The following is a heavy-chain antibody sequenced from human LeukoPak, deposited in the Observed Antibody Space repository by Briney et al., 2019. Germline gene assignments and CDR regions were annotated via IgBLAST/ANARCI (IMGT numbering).Heavy chain of an antibody. Sequence: ASVTVSCTASGGTFSSYAISWVRQAPGQGLEWMGGIIPIFGTANYAQKFQGRVTITADESTSTAYMELSSLRSEDTAVYYCATVLGYCSGGSCYMYYYGMDVWGQGTTVTVSS. CDR3: ATVLGYCSGGSCYMYYYGMDV. V-gene: IGHV1-69*13. CDR1: GGTFSSYA. D-gene: IGHD2-15*01. J-gene: IGHJ6*02. CDR2: IIPIFGTA.